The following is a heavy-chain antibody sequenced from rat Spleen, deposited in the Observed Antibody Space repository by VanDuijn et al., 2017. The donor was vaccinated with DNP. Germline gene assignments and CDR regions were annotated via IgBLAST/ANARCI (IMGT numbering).Heavy chain of an antibody. D-gene: IGHD1-5*01. Sequence: QVQLKESGPGLVQPSRTLSLTCTVSGFSLTTYGVNWVRQPPGKGLEWLGAIWSGGSTDYNSALRSRLSISRDTSKSQVLLKLNSLQTEDTAIYFCARSRRFNSYAMDAWGQGTSVTVSS. CDR3: ARSRRFNSYAMDA. V-gene: IGHV2-15*01. CDR1: GFSLTTYG. CDR2: IWSGGST. J-gene: IGHJ4*01.